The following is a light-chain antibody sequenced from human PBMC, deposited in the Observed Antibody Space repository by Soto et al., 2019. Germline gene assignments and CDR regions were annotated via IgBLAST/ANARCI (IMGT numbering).Light chain of an antibody. CDR3: ASYTGTSTDVL. J-gene: IGLJ2*01. CDR1: SSDIGAYNY. Sequence: QSALTQPASVSGSPEQSITISCAGTSSDIGAYNYVSWYQQHPGRAPKLMLYEVSHRPSGVSNRFSGSKSANTASLTISGLQPEDEADYYCASYTGTSTDVLFGGGTKLTVL. V-gene: IGLV2-14*01. CDR2: EVS.